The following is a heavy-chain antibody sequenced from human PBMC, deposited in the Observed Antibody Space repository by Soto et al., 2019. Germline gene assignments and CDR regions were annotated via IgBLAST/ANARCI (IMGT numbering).Heavy chain of an antibody. CDR3: ARDQQLVLGYYYYGMDV. CDR1: GFTFSNYG. V-gene: IGHV3-33*01. CDR2: IWYDGSNK. D-gene: IGHD6-13*01. J-gene: IGHJ6*02. Sequence: PGGSLRLSCAASGFTFSNYGMHWVRQAPGKGLEWVAVIWYDGSNKYYADSVKGRFTISRDNSKNTLYLQMDSLRAEDTAVYYCARDQQLVLGYYYYGMDVWGQGTTVTVSS.